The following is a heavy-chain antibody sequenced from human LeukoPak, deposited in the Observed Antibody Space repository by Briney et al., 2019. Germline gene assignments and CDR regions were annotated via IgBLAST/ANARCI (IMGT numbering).Heavy chain of an antibody. Sequence: GGSLRLSCAASGFAFSSYAMSWVRQAPGKELEWVSCITGSGGSAYYADSVKGRFTVSRDNSRNILDLQMNSLRAEDTAVYYCAKATAYFLEYFQNWGPGTLVIVSS. CDR3: AKATAYFLEYFQN. J-gene: IGHJ1*01. D-gene: IGHD3-9*01. CDR2: ITGSGGSA. CDR1: GFAFSSYA. V-gene: IGHV3-23*01.